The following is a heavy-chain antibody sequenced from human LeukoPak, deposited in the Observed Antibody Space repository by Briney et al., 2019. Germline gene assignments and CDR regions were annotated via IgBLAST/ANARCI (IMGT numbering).Heavy chain of an antibody. Sequence: GGSLRLSCAASGFTFRSYSMNWVRQAPGKGLEWVSVIYGGGNIYYADSVKGRFTISRDNSKNTLYLQMNSLRAEDTAVYYCARGAGYNYPYYFDYWGQGTLVTVSS. V-gene: IGHV3-53*01. J-gene: IGHJ4*02. CDR3: ARGAGYNYPYYFDY. D-gene: IGHD5-24*01. CDR1: GFTFRSYS. CDR2: IYGGGNI.